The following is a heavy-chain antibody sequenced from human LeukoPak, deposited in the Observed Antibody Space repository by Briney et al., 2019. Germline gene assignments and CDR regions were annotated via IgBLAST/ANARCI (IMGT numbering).Heavy chain of an antibody. V-gene: IGHV3-30*18. Sequence: PGRSLRLSCAASAXTFSNYGMHWVRQAPGKGLDWVAVVSYDGSNKYYADSVKSRFTISRDNSKNTLYLQMNSLRAEDTAVYYCAKEGTTTAVAGSHFDYWGQGTLVTVSS. D-gene: IGHD6-13*01. CDR2: VSYDGSNK. CDR1: AXTFSNYG. J-gene: IGHJ4*01. CDR3: AKEGTTTAVAGSHFDY.